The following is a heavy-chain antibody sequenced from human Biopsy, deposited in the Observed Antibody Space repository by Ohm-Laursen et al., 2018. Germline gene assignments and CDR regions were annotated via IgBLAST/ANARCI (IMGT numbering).Heavy chain of an antibody. D-gene: IGHD3-22*01. CDR1: GDSISSYY. V-gene: IGHV4-59*01. J-gene: IGHJ2*01. Sequence: SETLSLTWAVSGDSISSYYWSWIWQPPGKGLEWFGYVYYTGSTDYNPSLQSRVTISVDTSKNHFSLRLRSVTPADTAIYYCARDRGYYSDRTVPGYFDLWGRGTLVTVSS. CDR3: ARDRGYYSDRTVPGYFDL. CDR2: VYYTGST.